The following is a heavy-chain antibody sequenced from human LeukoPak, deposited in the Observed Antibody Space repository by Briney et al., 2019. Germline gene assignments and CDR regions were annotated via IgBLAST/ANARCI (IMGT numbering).Heavy chain of an antibody. CDR2: ISSSSSYI. V-gene: IGHV3-21*01. CDR1: GFSFSIYS. Sequence: TGGSPRLSCAASGFSFSIYSMNWVRQAPGKGLEWVSSISSSSSYIYCADSVKGRFTISRDNAKNSLYLQMDSLRAEDTAVYYCARAYYGSGTSHFDSWGQGTLVTVSS. D-gene: IGHD3-10*01. J-gene: IGHJ4*02. CDR3: ARAYYGSGTSHFDS.